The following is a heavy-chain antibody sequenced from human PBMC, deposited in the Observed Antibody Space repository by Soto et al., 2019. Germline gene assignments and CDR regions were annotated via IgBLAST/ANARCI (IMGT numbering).Heavy chain of an antibody. CDR1: GGSISSSSYY. CDR3: ARHGSSWSPDYYYYMDV. CDR2: IYYSGST. Sequence: SETLSLTCTVSGGSISSSSYYWGWIRQPPGKGLELIGSIYYSGSTYYNPSLKSRVTISVDTSKNQFSLKLSSVTAADTAVYYCARHGSSWSPDYYYYMDVWGKGTTVTVSS. V-gene: IGHV4-39*01. J-gene: IGHJ6*03. D-gene: IGHD6-13*01.